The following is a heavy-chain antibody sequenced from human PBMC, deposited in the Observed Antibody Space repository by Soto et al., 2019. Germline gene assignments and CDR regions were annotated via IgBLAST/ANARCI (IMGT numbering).Heavy chain of an antibody. CDR2: ITGSGGST. Sequence: GGSLRLSCAASGFTFSTYAMIWVRQAPGKGLEWVSVITGSGGSTYYADSVKGRFTISRDNSKDTLYLQMNNLRAEDTAVYYCAKPPDYNWNDYWGQGTLVTVSS. V-gene: IGHV3-23*01. J-gene: IGHJ4*02. CDR1: GFTFSTYA. CDR3: AKPPDYNWNDY. D-gene: IGHD1-20*01.